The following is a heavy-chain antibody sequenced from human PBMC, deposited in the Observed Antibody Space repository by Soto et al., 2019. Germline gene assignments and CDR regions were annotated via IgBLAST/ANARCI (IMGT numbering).Heavy chain of an antibody. CDR1: GGSFSGYY. V-gene: IGHV4-34*01. D-gene: IGHD2-21*02. Sequence: SETLSLTCAVYGGSFSGYYWSWIRQPPGKGLEWIGEINHSGSTYYNPSLKSRVTISVDTSKNQFSLKLSSVTAADTAVYYCARGPVGGGNSPPYYYYGMDVWGQGTTVTVSS. J-gene: IGHJ6*02. CDR2: INHSGST. CDR3: ARGPVGGGNSPPYYYYGMDV.